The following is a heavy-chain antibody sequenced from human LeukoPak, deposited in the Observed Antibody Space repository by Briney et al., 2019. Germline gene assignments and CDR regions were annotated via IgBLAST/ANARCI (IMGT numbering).Heavy chain of an antibody. J-gene: IGHJ4*02. CDR3: ARGTWNPALLDS. CDR2: IYSGGRT. Sequence: GGSLRLSCVATGFNVSNTYMSWVRQAPGKGLEWVSVIYSGGRTYYADSVKGRFTMSRDNSKNTLYFQMNSLTAEDTAVYFCARGTWNPALLDSWGQGTLVTVSS. D-gene: IGHD1-1*01. CDR1: GFNVSNTY. V-gene: IGHV3-53*01.